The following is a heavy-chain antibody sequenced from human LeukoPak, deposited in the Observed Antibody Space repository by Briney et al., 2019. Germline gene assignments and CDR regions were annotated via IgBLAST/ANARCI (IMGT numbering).Heavy chain of an antibody. D-gene: IGHD1-1*01. CDR2: IIPIFGTA. CDR3: AIPLEPGDYYYYGMDV. CDR1: GFTFSSYA. J-gene: IGHJ6*02. Sequence: GGSLRLSCAASGFTFSSYAISWVRQAPGQGLEWMGGIIPIFGTANCAQKFQGRVTITADESTSTAYMELSSLRSEGTAVYYCAIPLEPGDYYYYGMDVWGQGTTVTVSS. V-gene: IGHV1-69*01.